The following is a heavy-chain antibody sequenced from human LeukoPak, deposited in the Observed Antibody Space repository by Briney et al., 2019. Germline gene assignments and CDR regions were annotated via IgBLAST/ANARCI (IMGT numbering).Heavy chain of an antibody. CDR2: ISYIGST. CDR1: GGSMSSHY. Sequence: SETPSLTCTVSGGSMSSHYWSWIRQPPGKGLEWIGYISYIGSTNYNPSLKSRVTISVDTSKNQFSLKLSSVTAADAAVYFCARDPTTVTKGLDIWGQGTMVTVSS. J-gene: IGHJ3*02. V-gene: IGHV4-59*11. D-gene: IGHD4-17*01. CDR3: ARDPTTVTKGLDI.